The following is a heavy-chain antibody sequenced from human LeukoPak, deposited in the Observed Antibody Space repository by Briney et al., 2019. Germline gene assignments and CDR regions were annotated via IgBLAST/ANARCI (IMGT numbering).Heavy chain of an antibody. D-gene: IGHD3-22*01. CDR1: RFAFSSYW. CDR2: INLDGSRA. J-gene: IGHJ5*02. Sequence: GGSLRLSCAASRFAFSSYWMHWVRQAPGQGLEWVSRINLDGSRARYADSVKGRFTISRDNAKNTLYLQMNSLRVEDTAVYYCAREGDDSSGYLNWFDPWGQGTMVTVSS. V-gene: IGHV3-74*01. CDR3: AREGDDSSGYLNWFDP.